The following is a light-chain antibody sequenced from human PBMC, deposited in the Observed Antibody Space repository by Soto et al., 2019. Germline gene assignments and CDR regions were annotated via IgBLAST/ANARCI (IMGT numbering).Light chain of an antibody. Sequence: QSALTQPASVSGSPGQSITISCTGTSSDVGGYNYVSWYQQHPGKAPKLLIYDVSSRPSGVSNRFSGSKSGNTASLTISGLQAEDEADYYCSSYTSSSNVVFGGGTQLTVL. CDR3: SSYTSSSNVV. CDR1: SSDVGGYNY. CDR2: DVS. J-gene: IGLJ2*01. V-gene: IGLV2-14*03.